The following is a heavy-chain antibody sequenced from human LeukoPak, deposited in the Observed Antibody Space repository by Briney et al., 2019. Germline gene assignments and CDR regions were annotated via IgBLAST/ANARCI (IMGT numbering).Heavy chain of an antibody. D-gene: IGHD1-26*01. CDR1: GYRFTGYY. J-gene: IGHJ6*02. CDR3: ARPRSGSYSMDV. Sequence: GASVKVSCKASGYRFTGYYLHWVRQAPGQGLEWMGRINANSGGTDYAEKFQGRVTMTRDTSIGTAYMEVSRLIYDDTAVYYCARPRSGSYSMDVWGQGTTVTVSS. CDR2: INANSGGT. V-gene: IGHV1-2*06.